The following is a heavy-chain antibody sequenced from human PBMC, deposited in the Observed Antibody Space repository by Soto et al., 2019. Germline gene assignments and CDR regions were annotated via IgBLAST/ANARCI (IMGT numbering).Heavy chain of an antibody. CDR1: GFTFSSYA. J-gene: IGHJ4*02. CDR2: ISGSGGST. Sequence: EVQLLESGGGLVQPGGSLRLSCAASGFTFSSYAMSWVRQAPGKGLEWVSAISGSGGSTYYADSVKGRFTISRDNSKNPLYLQMNSLRAEDTAVYYCAKDPGSYYAVGPHYWGQGTLVTVSS. V-gene: IGHV3-23*01. D-gene: IGHD3-10*01. CDR3: AKDPGSYYAVGPHY.